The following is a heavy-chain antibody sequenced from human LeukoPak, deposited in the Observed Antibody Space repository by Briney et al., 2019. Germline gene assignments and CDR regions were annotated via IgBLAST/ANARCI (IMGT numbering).Heavy chain of an antibody. CDR1: GFTFDDYA. D-gene: IGHD1-1*01. CDR2: ISWSGGSI. V-gene: IGHV3-9*01. Sequence: GGSLRLSCAASGFTFDDYAMHWVRQAPGKGLEWVSGISWSGGSIGYADSVKGRFTISRDKAKNSLYLQMNSLRAEDTALYYRAKERYSGLNFGYVMDGWGQGTTVTVCS. CDR3: AKERYSGLNFGYVMDG. J-gene: IGHJ6*02.